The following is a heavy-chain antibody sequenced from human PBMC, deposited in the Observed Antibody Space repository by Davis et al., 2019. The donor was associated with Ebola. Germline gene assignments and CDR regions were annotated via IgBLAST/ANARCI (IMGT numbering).Heavy chain of an antibody. CDR2: IRSKANSYAT. D-gene: IGHD4-17*01. CDR1: GFTFSNYA. Sequence: GESLKISCAASGFTFSNYAMSWVRQASGKGLEWVGRIRSKANSYATAYAASVKGRFTISRDDSKNTAYLQMNSLKTEDTAVYYCTSAYGDYDYWGQGTLVTVSS. CDR3: TSAYGDYDY. V-gene: IGHV3-73*01. J-gene: IGHJ4*02.